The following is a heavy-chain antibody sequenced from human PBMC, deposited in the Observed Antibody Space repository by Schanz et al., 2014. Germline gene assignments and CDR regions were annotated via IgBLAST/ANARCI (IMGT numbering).Heavy chain of an antibody. V-gene: IGHV4-31*03. CDR2: ISYSGST. D-gene: IGHD3-16*01. CDR1: GASISSGGYY. J-gene: IGHJ6*02. CDR3: ARHGGIPYYPMDV. Sequence: QVQLQESGPGLVKPSQTLSLTCTVSGASISSGGYYWDWIRLLPGKGLEWIGYISYSGSTSFNPSLKSRLPMSVDTSKNQFSLRLSSVTAADTAVYYCARHGGIPYYPMDVWGQGTTGTVS.